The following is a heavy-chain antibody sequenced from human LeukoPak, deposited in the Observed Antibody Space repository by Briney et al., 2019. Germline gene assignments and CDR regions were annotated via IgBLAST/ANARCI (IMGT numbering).Heavy chain of an antibody. CDR1: GGSFSGYY. CDR3: ARDLRGSDATTMIVGGPTNAFDI. D-gene: IGHD3-22*01. V-gene: IGHV4-34*01. J-gene: IGHJ3*02. CDR2: INHSGST. Sequence: PSETLSLTCAVYGGSFSGYYWSWIRQPPGKGLEWIGEINHSGSTNYNPSLKSRVTISVDTSKNQFSLKLSSVTAADTAVYYCARDLRGSDATTMIVGGPTNAFDIWGQGTMVTVSS.